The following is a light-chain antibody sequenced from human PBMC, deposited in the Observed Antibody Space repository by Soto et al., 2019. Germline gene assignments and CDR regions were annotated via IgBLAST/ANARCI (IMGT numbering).Light chain of an antibody. V-gene: IGKV3-20*01. CDR1: QSVSSIY. J-gene: IGKJ3*01. Sequence: EIVLTQSPGTLSLSPGERATLSCRASQSVSSIYLDWYQQKPGQAPRLLIYGASSRATGIPDRFSGSGSGTDFTLTISRLETEDFAVYYCQQYGSSLLFTFGPGTKVDIK. CDR2: GAS. CDR3: QQYGSSLLFT.